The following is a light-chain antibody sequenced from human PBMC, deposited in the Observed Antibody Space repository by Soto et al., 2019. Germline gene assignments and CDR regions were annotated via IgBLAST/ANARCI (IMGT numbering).Light chain of an antibody. CDR3: QSYDSSRRAYV. V-gene: IGLV1-40*01. CDR2: ADH. J-gene: IGLJ1*01. Sequence: QSVLTQPPSVSGAPGQRVTVSCTGSSSNIGAGHDVHWYQQLPGKAPTLLIYADHNRPSGVPDRFSGPKSGTSASLAIAGLKAENKADYYCQSYDSSRRAYVFASRTKVTAL. CDR1: SSNIGAGHD.